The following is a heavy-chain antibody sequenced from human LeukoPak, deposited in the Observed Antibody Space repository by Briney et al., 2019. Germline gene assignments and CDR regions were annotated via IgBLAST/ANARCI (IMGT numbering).Heavy chain of an antibody. CDR1: GYTFTGYY. J-gene: IGHJ6*03. V-gene: IGHV1-2*02. Sequence: GASVKVSCKASGYTFTGYYMHWVRQAPGQGLEWMGWINPNSGGTNHAQKFQGRVTMTRDTSISTAYMELSRLRSDDTAVYYCARGSRYSSSWYGSDYYYYMDVWGKGTTVTISS. CDR2: INPNSGGT. D-gene: IGHD6-13*01. CDR3: ARGSRYSSSWYGSDYYYYMDV.